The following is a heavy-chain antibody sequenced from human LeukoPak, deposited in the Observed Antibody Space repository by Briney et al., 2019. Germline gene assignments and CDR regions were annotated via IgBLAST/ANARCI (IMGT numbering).Heavy chain of an antibody. V-gene: IGHV3-48*01. J-gene: IGHJ4*02. CDR2: ISAGSSTI. Sequence: PGGSLRLPCTVAGFTFSSYRSNGVGQGPGKGLEWVSYISAGSSTIYYADSVKGRFTISRQNAKYSLYLQMNSLRAEDTAVYYCVRTGSSLYCGEGRLVTVSS. D-gene: IGHD3-10*01. CDR3: VRTGSSLY. CDR1: GFTFSSYR.